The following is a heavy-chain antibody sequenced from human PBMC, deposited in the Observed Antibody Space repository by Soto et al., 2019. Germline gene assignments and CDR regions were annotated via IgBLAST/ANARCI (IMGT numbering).Heavy chain of an antibody. V-gene: IGHV1-69*01. CDR3: ARDGTHYDSRSYYYLY. J-gene: IGHJ4*02. CDR2: ITPMFGTQ. CDR1: GGTFSSHT. D-gene: IGHD3-22*01. Sequence: QVPLVQSGAEVKKPGSSVKVSCKASGGTFSSHTITWVRQAPGQGLEWMGGITPMFGTQNYAQKFRGGVTITAEDSSSTAYMELGSLRSEDTARYFCARDGTHYDSRSYYYLYWGQGTLVNVYS.